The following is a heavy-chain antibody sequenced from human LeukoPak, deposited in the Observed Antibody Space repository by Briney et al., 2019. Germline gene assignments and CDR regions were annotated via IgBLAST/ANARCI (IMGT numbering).Heavy chain of an antibody. D-gene: IGHD3-22*01. CDR2: ISYDGSNK. J-gene: IGHJ3*02. CDR3: AKAGYYDSSGYSGAFDI. CDR1: GFTFSSYG. Sequence: GRSLRLSCAASGFTFSSYGMHWVRQAPGKGLEWVAVISYDGSNKYYADSVRGRFTISRDNSKNTLYLQMNSLRAEDTAVCYCAKAGYYDSSGYSGAFDIWGQGTMVTVSS. V-gene: IGHV3-30*18.